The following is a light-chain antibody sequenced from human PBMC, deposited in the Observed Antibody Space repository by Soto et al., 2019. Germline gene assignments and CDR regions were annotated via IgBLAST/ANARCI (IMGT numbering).Light chain of an antibody. J-gene: IGKJ1*01. Sequence: DIQMTQSPSSLSASVGDRVTITCQASQDISNYLNWYQQKPGKAPKLLIYDASNLETGVPSRFSGRGSGTEFTLTITSLQPDDFATYYCHQYNSFSPWTFGQGTKVEVK. V-gene: IGKV1-33*01. CDR1: QDISNY. CDR2: DAS. CDR3: HQYNSFSPWT.